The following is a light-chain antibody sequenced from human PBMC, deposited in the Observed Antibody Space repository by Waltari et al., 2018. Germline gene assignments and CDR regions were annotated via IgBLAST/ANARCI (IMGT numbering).Light chain of an antibody. J-gene: IGKJ1*01. Sequence: DIQMTQSPSPLSASIGDKVTITCRASQSITNWLAWYQQKPGKAPKLLTYQASTLASGVPSRFSGSGSGTEFTLTIRSLQPDDFATYYCQQYNNYVATFGQGTKVEIK. CDR2: QAS. CDR1: QSITNW. CDR3: QQYNNYVAT. V-gene: IGKV1-5*03.